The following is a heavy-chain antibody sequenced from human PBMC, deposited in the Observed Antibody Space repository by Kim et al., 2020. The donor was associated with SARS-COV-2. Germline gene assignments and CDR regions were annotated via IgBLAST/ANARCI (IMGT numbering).Heavy chain of an antibody. CDR2: MNSDGRST. CDR1: GFSFSNDW. CDR3: ARGYMYAIDY. J-gene: IGHJ4*02. Sequence: GGSLRLSCAASGFSFSNDWMHWVRQAPGKGLVWVSRMNSDGRSTSYADSVKGRFTISRDNAKNTLYLQMNTLRAEDTAVYYCARGYMYAIDYWGQGTLVT. V-gene: IGHV3-74*01. D-gene: IGHD2-8*01.